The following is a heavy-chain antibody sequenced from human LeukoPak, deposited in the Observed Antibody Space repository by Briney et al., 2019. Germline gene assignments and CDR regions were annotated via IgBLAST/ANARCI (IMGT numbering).Heavy chain of an antibody. D-gene: IGHD5-18*01. CDR1: GFTFSSYA. V-gene: IGHV3-23*01. CDR2: ISGSGGST. Sequence: GGSLRLSCAASGFTFSSYAMSWVRQAPGKGLEWVSGISGSGGSTHYADSVKGRFTISRDNSKNTLYLQMNSLRAEDTAVYYCAKDQGYSYGYGFDPWGQGTLVTVSS. J-gene: IGHJ5*02. CDR3: AKDQGYSYGYGFDP.